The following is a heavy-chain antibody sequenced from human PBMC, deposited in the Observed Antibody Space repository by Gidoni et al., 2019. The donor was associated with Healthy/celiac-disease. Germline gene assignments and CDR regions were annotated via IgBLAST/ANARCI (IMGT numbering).Heavy chain of an antibody. J-gene: IGHJ5*02. Sequence: EVQLVESGGGLVKPGGSLRLYCAASGFTFSNAWMSWVRQAPGKGLEWVGRIKSKTAGVTTDYAAPVKGRFTISRDDSKHTLYLQMNSLKTEDTAVYYCTTDSRSMIVVVTPPVVWFDPWGQGTLVTVSS. CDR1: GFTFSNAW. CDR3: TTDSRSMIVVVTPPVVWFDP. D-gene: IGHD3-22*01. V-gene: IGHV3-15*01. CDR2: IKSKTAGVTT.